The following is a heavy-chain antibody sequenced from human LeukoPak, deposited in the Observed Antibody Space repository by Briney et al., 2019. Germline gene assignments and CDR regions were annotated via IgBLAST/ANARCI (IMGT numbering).Heavy chain of an antibody. CDR1: GFIVSSNY. Sequence: GGSLRLSCAASGFIVSSNYMNWVRQAPGKGLEWVSVIYTDGSTYYAASVKGRFTISRDISRNTVHLQMNSLRAGDTAVYYCARDPHGYNSYFDYWGQGPLVTVSS. CDR3: ARDPHGYNSYFDY. D-gene: IGHD5-24*01. V-gene: IGHV3-53*01. CDR2: IYTDGST. J-gene: IGHJ4*02.